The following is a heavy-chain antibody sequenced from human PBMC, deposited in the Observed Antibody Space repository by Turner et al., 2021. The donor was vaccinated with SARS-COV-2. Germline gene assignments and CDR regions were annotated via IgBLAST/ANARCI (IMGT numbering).Heavy chain of an antibody. D-gene: IGHD2-2*02. CDR3: AGEVVVPTTILGAVYGMDV. CDR2: IYYSGST. CDR1: GGSISSSSSY. Sequence: QLQLQESGPGLVKPSETLSLTCTVSGGSISSSSSYWGWIRQPPGKGLEWIASIYYSGSTYYNPSLKSRVTISVDTSKNQFSLKLSSVTAADTAVYYCAGEVVVPTTILGAVYGMDVWGQGTTVTVSS. V-gene: IGHV4-39*01. J-gene: IGHJ6*02.